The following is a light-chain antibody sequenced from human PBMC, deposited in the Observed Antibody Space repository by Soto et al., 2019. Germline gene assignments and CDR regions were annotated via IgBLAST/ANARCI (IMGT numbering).Light chain of an antibody. Sequence: QSALTQPASESGSPGQSITISCTGTSSDIGSYNYVSWYQRHPGRAPKLLIYDVSYRPSGVSDRFSGSKSGYTASLTISGLQTEGEADYYCSSYSGTYTVFGGGTKLTVL. CDR1: SSDIGSYNY. CDR3: SSYSGTYTV. J-gene: IGLJ2*01. V-gene: IGLV2-14*03. CDR2: DVS.